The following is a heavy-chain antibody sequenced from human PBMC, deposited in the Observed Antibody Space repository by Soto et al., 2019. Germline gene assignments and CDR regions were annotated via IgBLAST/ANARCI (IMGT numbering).Heavy chain of an antibody. CDR3: ARGLRYYGSGMYYYYYGMEV. J-gene: IGHJ6*02. CDR2: INHSGST. V-gene: IGHV4-34*01. CDR1: GVSFSGYY. Sequence: SETLSLTCAVSGVSFSGYYWSWIRHPPGKGLEWIGEINHSGSTNYNPSLKSRVTISVDTSKNQFSLKLSSVTAADTAVYYCARGLRYYGSGMYYYYYGMEVWRQGTTVTVSS. D-gene: IGHD3-10*01.